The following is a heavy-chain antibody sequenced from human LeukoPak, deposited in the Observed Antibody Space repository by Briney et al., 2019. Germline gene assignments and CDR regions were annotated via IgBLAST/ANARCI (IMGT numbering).Heavy chain of an antibody. CDR1: GFTFSSFW. J-gene: IGHJ4*02. Sequence: GGSLRLSCAASGFTFSSFWMSWVRQAPGKGLEWVANIRQDGVEKNHVDSVKGRFTISRDNAKNSLYLQMNSLRAEDTAVYYCAKDTTNCSGSSCYSLCPDYWGQGTLVTVSS. D-gene: IGHD2-15*01. CDR2: IRQDGVEK. V-gene: IGHV3-7*01. CDR3: AKDTTNCSGSSCYSLCPDY.